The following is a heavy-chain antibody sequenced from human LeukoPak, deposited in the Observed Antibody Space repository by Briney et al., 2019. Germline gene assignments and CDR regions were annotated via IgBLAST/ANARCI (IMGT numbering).Heavy chain of an antibody. V-gene: IGHV3-21*01. Sequence: GGSLRLSCAASGFTFSFYSMNWVRQAPGKGVEWVSSMSVSSGLIYYADSVKGRFTVSRDNAKNSLYLQMNSLRAEDTAVYYCAREFGGSASGAGYWGQGTLVTVSS. CDR1: GFTFSFYS. D-gene: IGHD3-10*01. CDR3: AREFGGSASGAGY. J-gene: IGHJ4*02. CDR2: MSVSSGLI.